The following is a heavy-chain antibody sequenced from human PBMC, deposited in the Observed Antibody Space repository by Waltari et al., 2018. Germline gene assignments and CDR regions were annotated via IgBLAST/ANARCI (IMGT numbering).Heavy chain of an antibody. V-gene: IGHV3-23*01. D-gene: IGHD5-18*01. Sequence: EVQLLESGGGLVQPGGSLRLSCAASGFTFSSYAMNWVRQAPGKGLECVSASIGSGSSTNYADSVKGRFAISRDNSRNTLYLQMDSLRAEDTAVYFCASRSYTYGFDHWGQGTLVTVSS. CDR3: ASRSYTYGFDH. CDR2: SIGSGSST. J-gene: IGHJ4*02. CDR1: GFTFSSYA.